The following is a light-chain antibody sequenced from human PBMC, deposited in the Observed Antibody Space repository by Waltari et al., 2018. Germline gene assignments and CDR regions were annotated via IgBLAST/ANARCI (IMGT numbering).Light chain of an antibody. CDR2: ATS. CDR1: QGISSY. CDR3: QQYYTYPRT. Sequence: AIRMTQSPSSLAASTGVRVNITCRASQGISSYLAWYQQKPGKAPKLLMYATSTMQSGVPSRFSGSGSGTDFTLTISCLQSEDFATYYCQQYYTYPRTFGQGTKVET. J-gene: IGKJ1*01. V-gene: IGKV1-8*01.